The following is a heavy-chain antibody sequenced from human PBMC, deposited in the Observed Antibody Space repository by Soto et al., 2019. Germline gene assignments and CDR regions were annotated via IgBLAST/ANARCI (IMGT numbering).Heavy chain of an antibody. J-gene: IGHJ5*02. D-gene: IGHD2-2*01. Sequence: QVQLVESGGGLVNPGGSLRLSCAASGFTFSDYYMSWIRQAPGKGLEWIAYITYGGAVTYYADSVKGRFTISRDNAKKSLSLQMSSLRVEDTAVYYCARETSAKKPRTYFDPWGQGTLVTVSS. CDR3: ARETSAKKPRTYFDP. V-gene: IGHV3-11*01. CDR1: GFTFSDYY. CDR2: ITYGGAVT.